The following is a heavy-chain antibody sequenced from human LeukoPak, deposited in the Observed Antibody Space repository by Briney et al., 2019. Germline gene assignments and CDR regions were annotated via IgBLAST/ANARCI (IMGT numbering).Heavy chain of an antibody. J-gene: IGHJ3*01. CDR2: FDPEDGET. D-gene: IGHD5-24*01. CDR1: GYTLTELS. V-gene: IGHV1-24*01. CDR3: ATVSSREEEPE. Sequence: AAVKVSCKVSGYTLTELSMHWVRQAPGKGREGMGGFDPEDGETIYAQKFQGRVTITEDTSTDTAYMELSSLRSEDTAVNYCATVSSREEEPEWGQGTMVTVSS.